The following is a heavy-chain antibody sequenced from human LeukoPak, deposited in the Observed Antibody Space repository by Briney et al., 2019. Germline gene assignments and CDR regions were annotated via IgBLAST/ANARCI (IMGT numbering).Heavy chain of an antibody. Sequence: PGGSLRLSCAASGFTFSSYGMHWVRQAPGKGLEWVAVISYDGSNKYYADSVKGRFTISRDNSKNTLYLQMNSLRAEDTAVYYCAKDRGTGDGYNYVPADYWGQGTLVTVSS. J-gene: IGHJ4*02. V-gene: IGHV3-30*18. D-gene: IGHD5-12*01. CDR2: ISYDGSNK. CDR3: AKDRGTGDGYNYVPADY. CDR1: GFTFSSYG.